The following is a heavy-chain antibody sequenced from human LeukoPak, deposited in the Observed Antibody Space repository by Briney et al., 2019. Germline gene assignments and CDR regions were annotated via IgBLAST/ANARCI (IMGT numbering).Heavy chain of an antibody. V-gene: IGHV1-2*02. D-gene: IGHD2-2*01. CDR2: INPNSGGT. Sequence: ASVKVSCKASGYSFTGYYMHWVRQALGQGLEWMGWINPNSGGTNYAQKFQGRVTMTRDTSISTAYMELSRLRSDDTAVYYCASFRAGYQLREGGVFDYWGQGTLVTVSS. CDR3: ASFRAGYQLREGGVFDY. J-gene: IGHJ4*02. CDR1: GYSFTGYY.